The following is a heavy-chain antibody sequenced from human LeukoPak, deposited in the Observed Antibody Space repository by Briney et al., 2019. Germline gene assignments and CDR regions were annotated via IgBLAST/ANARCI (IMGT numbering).Heavy chain of an antibody. CDR2: IYYSGST. CDR3: ARGLFGNSAL. CDR1: GGSISSSSYY. V-gene: IGHV4-39*01. Sequence: SETLSLTCTVSGGSISSSSYYWGWIRQPPGKGLEWIGSIYYSGSTYYNPSLKSRVTISVDASKNQFSLKLSSVTAADTAVYYCARGLFGNSALWGQGTLVTVSS. J-gene: IGHJ4*02. D-gene: IGHD4-23*01.